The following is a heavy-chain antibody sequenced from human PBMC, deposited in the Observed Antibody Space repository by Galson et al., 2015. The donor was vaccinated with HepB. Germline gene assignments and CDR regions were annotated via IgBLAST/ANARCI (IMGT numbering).Heavy chain of an antibody. CDR3: VKGFFYDSSGYLDAFDI. J-gene: IGHJ3*02. CDR2: ISSNGGST. D-gene: IGHD3-22*01. Sequence: SLRLSCAASGFTFSSYAMHWVRQAPGKGLEYVSAISSNGGSTYYADSVKGRFTISRDNSKNTLYLQMSSLRAEDTAVYYCVKGFFYDSSGYLDAFDIWGQGTMVTVSS. CDR1: GFTFSSYA. V-gene: IGHV3-64D*06.